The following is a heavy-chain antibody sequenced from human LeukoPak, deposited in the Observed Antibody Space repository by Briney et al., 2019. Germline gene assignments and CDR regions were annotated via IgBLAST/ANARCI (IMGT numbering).Heavy chain of an antibody. CDR2: INTNTGNP. CDR3: ARGKLEDYYYMDV. Sequence: ASVKVSCKASGYTFTSYAMNWVRQAPGQGPEWMGWINTNTGNPTYAQGFTGRFVFSLDTSVSTAYLQISSLKAEDTAVYYCARGKLEDYYYMDVWGKGTTVTVSS. J-gene: IGHJ6*03. D-gene: IGHD1-1*01. CDR1: GYTFTSYA. V-gene: IGHV7-4-1*02.